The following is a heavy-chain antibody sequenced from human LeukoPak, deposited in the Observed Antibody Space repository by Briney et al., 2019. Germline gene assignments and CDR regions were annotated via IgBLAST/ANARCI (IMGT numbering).Heavy chain of an antibody. CDR2: ISWNSGTI. J-gene: IGHJ2*01. D-gene: IGHD3-22*01. V-gene: IGHV3-9*03. Sequence: GGSLRLSCAASGFTFDDYAMHWVRQAPGKGLEWVSGISWNSGTIAYADSVKGRFTISRDNARNSLNLQMNSLRPEDMALYYCAKASSYYDSSGYSHWYFDLWGRGTLVTVSS. CDR1: GFTFDDYA. CDR3: AKASSYYDSSGYSHWYFDL.